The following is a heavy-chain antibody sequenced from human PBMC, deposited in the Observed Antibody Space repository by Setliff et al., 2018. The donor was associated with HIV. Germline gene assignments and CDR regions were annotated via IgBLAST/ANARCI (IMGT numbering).Heavy chain of an antibody. CDR2: IYYSGNT. Sequence: SETLSLTCTVSGGSIKSSSYYWGWIRQPPGKGLEWIGSIYYSGNTYYNPSLKSRVTISRDTSKDQFFLRLSSVTAADTAVYYCAAATTLDYWGQGTLVTVSS. D-gene: IGHD1-26*01. V-gene: IGHV4-39*07. J-gene: IGHJ4*02. CDR1: GGSIKSSSYY. CDR3: AAATTLDY.